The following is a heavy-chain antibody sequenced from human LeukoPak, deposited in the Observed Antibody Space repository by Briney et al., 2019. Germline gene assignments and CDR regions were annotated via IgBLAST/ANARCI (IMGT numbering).Heavy chain of an antibody. CDR1: GGSISSSSYY. CDR2: IYYSGST. V-gene: IGHV4-39*01. CDR3: ARRDLSTVSFDY. J-gene: IGHJ4*02. D-gene: IGHD4-17*01. Sequence: ETLSLTCTVSGGSISSSSYYWGWIRQPPGTGLEWIGSIYYSGSTYYNPSLKSRVTISVDTSKNQFSLKLSSVTAADTAVYYCARRDLSTVSFDYWGQGTLVTVSS.